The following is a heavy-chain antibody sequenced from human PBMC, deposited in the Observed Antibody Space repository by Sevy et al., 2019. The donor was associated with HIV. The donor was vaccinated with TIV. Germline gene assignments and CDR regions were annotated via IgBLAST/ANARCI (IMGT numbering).Heavy chain of an antibody. CDR1: GYTFTSYG. J-gene: IGHJ5*02. CDR2: ISAYNGNT. D-gene: IGHD1-1*01. CDR3: ARVHRTTGTNWFDP. V-gene: IGHV1-18*01. Sequence: ASVKVSCKASGYTFTSYGISWVRQAPGQGLEWMGWISAYNGNTNYAQKLQGRVTMTTDTSTSQADMELRSLRSDDTAVYYCARVHRTTGTNWFDPWGQGTLVTVSS.